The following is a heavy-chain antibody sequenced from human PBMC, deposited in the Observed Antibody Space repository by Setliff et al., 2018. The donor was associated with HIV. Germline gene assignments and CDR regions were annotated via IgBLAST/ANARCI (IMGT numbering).Heavy chain of an antibody. Sequence: PSETLSLTCIVSGDSIRGGDFYWTWIRQSPGKGLEWIGYVYWSGTTHYNPSLNGRVTISVDTSENQFSLKLDSLTAADSAVHYCARTTRHDGAAYDAFDLWGQGTLVTVSS. CDR3: ARTTRHDGAAYDAFDL. CDR1: GDSIRGGDFY. V-gene: IGHV4-30-4*01. J-gene: IGHJ3*01. CDR2: VYWSGTT. D-gene: IGHD1-1*01.